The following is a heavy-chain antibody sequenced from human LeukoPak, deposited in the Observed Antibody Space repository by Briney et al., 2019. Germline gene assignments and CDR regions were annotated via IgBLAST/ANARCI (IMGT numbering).Heavy chain of an antibody. J-gene: IGHJ4*02. CDR1: GFTFSSYA. V-gene: IGHV3-23*01. CDR2: ISGSGGST. D-gene: IGHD1-20*01. CDR3: AKDRRVYNWNPTFNFDY. Sequence: PGGSLRLSCAASGFTFSSYAMSWVRQAPGKGLEWVSAISGSGGSTYYADSVKGRFTISRDNSKNTLYLQMNSLRAEDTAVYYCAKDRRVYNWNPTFNFDYWGQGTLVTVSS.